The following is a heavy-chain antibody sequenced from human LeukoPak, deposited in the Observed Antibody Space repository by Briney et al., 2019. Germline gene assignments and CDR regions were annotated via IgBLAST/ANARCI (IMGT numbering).Heavy chain of an antibody. CDR1: GGSISSYY. CDR3: ARSYGPSGGMDV. D-gene: IGHD3-10*01. Sequence: SETLSLTCTVSGGSISSYYWSWIRQPPGKGLERIGYIYYSGSTNYNPSLKSRVTISVDTSKNQFSLKLSSVTAADTAVYYCARSYGPSGGMDVWGQGTTVTVSS. J-gene: IGHJ6*02. V-gene: IGHV4-59*01. CDR2: IYYSGST.